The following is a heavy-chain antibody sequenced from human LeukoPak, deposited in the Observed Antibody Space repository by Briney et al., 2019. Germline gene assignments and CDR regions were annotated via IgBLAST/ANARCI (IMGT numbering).Heavy chain of an antibody. V-gene: IGHV3-30*18. CDR3: AKEVEWELPASDY. J-gene: IGHJ4*02. D-gene: IGHD1-26*01. Sequence: GRSLRLSCAASGFTFSSYGMHWVRQAPGKGLEWVAVISYDGSNKYYADSVKGRFTISRDNSKNTLCLQMNSLRAEDTAVYYCAKEVEWELPASDYWGQGTLVTVSS. CDR1: GFTFSSYG. CDR2: ISYDGSNK.